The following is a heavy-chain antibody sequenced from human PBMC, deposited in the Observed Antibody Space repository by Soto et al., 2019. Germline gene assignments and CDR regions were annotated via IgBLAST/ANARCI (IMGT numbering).Heavy chain of an antibody. CDR3: AKGYSGSYSHYFDY. CDR2: ISGSGGST. V-gene: IGHV3-23*01. Sequence: GGSLRLSCAASGFTFSSYVMSWVRQAPGKGLEWVSAISGSGGSTYYAGSVKGRFTISRDNSRNTLYLQMNSLRAEDTAVYYCAKGYSGSYSHYFDYWGQGTLVTVSS. CDR1: GFTFSSYV. J-gene: IGHJ4*02. D-gene: IGHD1-26*01.